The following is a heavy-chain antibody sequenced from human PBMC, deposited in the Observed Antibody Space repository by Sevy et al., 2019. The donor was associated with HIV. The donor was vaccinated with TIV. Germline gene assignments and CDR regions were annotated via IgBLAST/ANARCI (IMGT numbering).Heavy chain of an antibody. Sequence: GGSLRLSCAASGFNFLSYVISWVRQTPGQGLEWVSGISSSGGFTYYADSVKGRFTISRDNSKNSVDLQINSLRADDTAVYFCAKEESGGYFWGQGTLVTVSS. J-gene: IGHJ4*02. CDR3: AKEESGGYF. D-gene: IGHD6-19*01. CDR1: GFNFLSYV. V-gene: IGHV3-23*01. CDR2: ISSSGGFT.